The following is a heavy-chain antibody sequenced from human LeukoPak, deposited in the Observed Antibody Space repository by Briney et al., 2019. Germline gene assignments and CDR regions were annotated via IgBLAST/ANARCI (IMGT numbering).Heavy chain of an antibody. CDR3: TKGRGI. Sequence: PSETLSLTCTVSGGSISSGFYDRYGIRQPAGKGLEWIGHIYTSKSMNYNPSLKSRVTISVDTSKNQFSLKLTSVTAADTAVYYCTKGRGIWGQGTLVTVSS. D-gene: IGHD3-10*01. CDR1: GGSISSGFYD. V-gene: IGHV4-61*09. J-gene: IGHJ4*02. CDR2: IYTSKSM.